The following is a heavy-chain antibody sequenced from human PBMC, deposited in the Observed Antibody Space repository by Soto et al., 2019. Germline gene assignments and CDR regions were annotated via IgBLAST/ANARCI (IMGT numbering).Heavy chain of an antibody. Sequence: EVQLVESGGGLVKPGGSLRLSCAASAFTFSSYSMNWVRKAPGKGLEWVSSISGTSTYIYYADSVKGRFTISRDNAKNSLYPQMNSLRAEDTAVYYCARGYSNGWHDYWGQGTLVTVSS. D-gene: IGHD6-19*01. J-gene: IGHJ4*02. V-gene: IGHV3-21*01. CDR2: ISGTSTYI. CDR3: ARGYSNGWHDY. CDR1: AFTFSSYS.